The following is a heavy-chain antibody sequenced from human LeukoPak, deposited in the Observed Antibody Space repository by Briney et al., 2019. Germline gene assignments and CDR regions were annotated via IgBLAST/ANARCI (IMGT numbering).Heavy chain of an antibody. D-gene: IGHD1-26*01. J-gene: IGHJ4*02. CDR1: GFTFSNYA. CDR2: ISGSGGST. V-gene: IGHV3-23*01. Sequence: GGSLRLSCAASGFTFSNYAMSWVRQAPGKGLEWVSGISGSGGSTYYADSVKGRFTISRDNSKNTLYLQMNSLTDEDTAVYYCAKKWGVGTTTLDYFDYWGQGTLVTVSS. CDR3: AKKWGVGTTTLDYFDY.